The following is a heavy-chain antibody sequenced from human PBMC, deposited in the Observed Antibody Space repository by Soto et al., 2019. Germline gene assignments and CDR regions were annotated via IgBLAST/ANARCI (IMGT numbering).Heavy chain of an antibody. CDR2: IYYSGST. CDR1: GGSISSYY. D-gene: IGHD4-4*01. CDR3: AREVSNSFYY. J-gene: IGHJ4*02. Sequence: SETLSLTCTVSGGSISSYYWSWIRQPPEKELEWIGYIYYSGSTNYNPSLKSRVTISVDTSKNQFSLKLRSVTAADTAVYYCAREVSNSFYYWSQGTLVTVSS. V-gene: IGHV4-59*01.